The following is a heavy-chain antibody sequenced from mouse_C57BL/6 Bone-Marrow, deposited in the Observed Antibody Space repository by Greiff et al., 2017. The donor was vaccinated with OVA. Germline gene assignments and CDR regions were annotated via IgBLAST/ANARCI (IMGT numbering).Heavy chain of an antibody. D-gene: IGHD1-1*02. V-gene: IGHV1-54*01. J-gene: IGHJ2*01. CDR2: INPGSGGT. CDR3: ARYGGYYYDY. CDR1: GYAFTNYL. Sequence: QVQLQQSGAELVRPGTSVKVSCKASGYAFTNYLIEWVKQRPGQGLEWIGVINPGSGGTNYNEKFKGKATLTADKSSSTAYMQLSSLTSEDSAVYFCARYGGYYYDYWGRGTTLTVTS.